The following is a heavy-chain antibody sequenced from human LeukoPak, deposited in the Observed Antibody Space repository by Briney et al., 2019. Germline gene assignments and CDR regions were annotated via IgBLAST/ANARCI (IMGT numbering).Heavy chain of an antibody. Sequence: PGGSLRLSRAASGFSFSSYGMNWVRQAPGKGLEWVSYISSSSSTIYYADSVKGRFTISRDNAKNSVHLQMNSLRDEDTAVYYCAREFVDRGFRYGYDYYYGMDVWGQGTTVTVSS. CDR3: AREFVDRGFRYGYDYYYGMDV. CDR1: GFSFSSYG. CDR2: ISSSSSTI. V-gene: IGHV3-48*02. D-gene: IGHD5-18*01. J-gene: IGHJ6*02.